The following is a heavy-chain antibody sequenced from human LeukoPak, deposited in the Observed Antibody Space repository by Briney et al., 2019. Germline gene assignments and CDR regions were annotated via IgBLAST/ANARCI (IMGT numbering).Heavy chain of an antibody. CDR1: GFTFSTYS. CDR3: ARALVAAARNFDY. J-gene: IGHJ4*02. CDR2: ISGSSSTI. Sequence: GGSLRLSCAASGFTFSTYSMNWVRQAPGKGLEWIPYISGSSSTIYYADSVKGRFTISRDNAKNSLYLQMNSLRAEDTAVYYCARALVAAARNFDYWGQGTLVTVSS. D-gene: IGHD6-13*01. V-gene: IGHV3-48*01.